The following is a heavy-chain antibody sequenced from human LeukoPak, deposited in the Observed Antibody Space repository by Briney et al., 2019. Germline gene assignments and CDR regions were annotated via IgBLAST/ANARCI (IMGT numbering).Heavy chain of an antibody. CDR2: ISYDGSNK. CDR3: AKVGQYHDFDY. Sequence: GGSLRLSCAASGFTFSSYGMHWVRQAPGKGLEWVAVISYDGSNKYYADSVKGRFTISRDNSKNTLYLQMNSLRAEDTAVYYCAKVGQYHDFDYWGQGTLVTVSS. V-gene: IGHV3-30*18. D-gene: IGHD3-3*01. CDR1: GFTFSSYG. J-gene: IGHJ4*02.